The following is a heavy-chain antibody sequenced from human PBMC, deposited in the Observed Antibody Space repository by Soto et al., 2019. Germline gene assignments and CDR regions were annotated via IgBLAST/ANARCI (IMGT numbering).Heavy chain of an antibody. J-gene: IGHJ4*02. CDR2: ISAHNVNT. D-gene: IGHD2-2*01. Sequence: QVHLVQSGAEVKKPGASVKVSCKGSGYAFTTYGITWVRQAPGQGLEWMGWISAHNVNTNYAQKLQGRGTVTRDTSTSTAYMELRSLRSDDTAVYYCSRGKYGDYWGQGALVTVSS. CDR3: SRGKYGDY. V-gene: IGHV1-18*01. CDR1: GYAFTTYG.